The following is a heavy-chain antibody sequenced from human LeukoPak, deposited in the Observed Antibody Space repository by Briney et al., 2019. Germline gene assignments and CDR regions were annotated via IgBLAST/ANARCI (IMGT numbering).Heavy chain of an antibody. V-gene: IGHV3-21*01. D-gene: IGHD2-15*01. CDR3: ARDRCSGGSCYYFDY. J-gene: IGHJ4*02. Sequence: PGGSLILSCAASGFTFSIYIMNWVRQAPGKGLEWVSSISSSSNYIYYTDSVKGRFTISRDNAKNSLYLQMNSLRAEDTAVYYCARDRCSGGSCYYFDYWGQGTLVTVSS. CDR1: GFTFSIYI. CDR2: ISSSSNYI.